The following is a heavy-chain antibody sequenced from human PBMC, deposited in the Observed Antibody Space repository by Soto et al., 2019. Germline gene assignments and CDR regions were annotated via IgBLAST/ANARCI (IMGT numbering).Heavy chain of an antibody. V-gene: IGHV3-33*01. Sequence: GGSLRLSCAASAFTFSSYGMHWVRQAPGKGLEWVAVIWYDGSNKYYADSVKGRFTISRDNSKNTLYLQMNSLRAEDTAVYYCARDLARYCSSTSCSPHYYYGMDVWGQGTTVTVSS. CDR2: IWYDGSNK. CDR1: AFTFSSYG. J-gene: IGHJ6*02. D-gene: IGHD2-2*01. CDR3: ARDLARYCSSTSCSPHYYYGMDV.